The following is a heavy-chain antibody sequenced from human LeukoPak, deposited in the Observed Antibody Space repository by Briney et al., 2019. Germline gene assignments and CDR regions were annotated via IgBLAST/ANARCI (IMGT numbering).Heavy chain of an antibody. CDR1: TFTFSSYW. D-gene: IGHD6-13*01. J-gene: IGHJ4*02. CDR2: INQDGSVK. V-gene: IGHV3-7*01. CDR3: ARDPGSSSFDY. Sequence: PGGSLRLSCAASTFTFSSYWMSWVRQAPGEGLEFVANINQDGSVKNYVSSVKGRFTISRDNAKNSLYLQMNSLRADDTAVYYCARDPGSSSFDYWGQGTLVTVSS.